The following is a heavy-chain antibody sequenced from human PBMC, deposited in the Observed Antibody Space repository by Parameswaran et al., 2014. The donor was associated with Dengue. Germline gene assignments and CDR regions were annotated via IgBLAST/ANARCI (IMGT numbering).Heavy chain of an antibody. CDR2: INAGNGNT. V-gene: IGHV1-3*01. CDR3: TRGCFVDRIAVAGLYYYYGMDV. J-gene: IGHJ6*02. D-gene: IGHD6-19*01. Sequence: WVRQAPGQRLEWMGWINAGNGNTKYSQKFQGRVTITRDTSASTAYMELSSLRSEDTAVYYCTRGCFVDRIAVAGLYYYYGMDVWGQGTTVTVSS.